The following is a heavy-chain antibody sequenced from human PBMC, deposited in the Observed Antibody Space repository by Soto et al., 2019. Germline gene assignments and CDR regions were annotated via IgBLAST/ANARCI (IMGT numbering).Heavy chain of an antibody. CDR3: ARDGQYLAPYAFDI. D-gene: IGHD2-2*01. V-gene: IGHV3-33*01. Sequence: QVQLVESGGGVVQPGSSLRLSCATSGFTFSNHAMHWVRQAPGKGLEWVEQIWYDGSIKNYADSMKGRFTISRDSPKNTLFLQMNSLRVEDTAVYHCARDGQYLAPYAFDIWGQGTLVTVSS. J-gene: IGHJ3*02. CDR1: GFTFSNHA. CDR2: IWYDGSIK.